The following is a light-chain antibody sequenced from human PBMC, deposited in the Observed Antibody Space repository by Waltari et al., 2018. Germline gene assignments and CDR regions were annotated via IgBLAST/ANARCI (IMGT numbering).Light chain of an antibody. CDR1: SRDDGGYGQ. J-gene: IGLJ3*02. CDR2: EVS. V-gene: IGLV2-14*01. CDR3: SSFTYTTTLV. Sequence: QSALTQPASVSGSLGQSSTSSCPGTSRDDGGYGQVSLYQQHPGKAPELIIYEVSKRPSGVSDRFSGSKSGNTASLTISGLQADDEADFYCSSFTYTTTLVFGGGTKLTVL.